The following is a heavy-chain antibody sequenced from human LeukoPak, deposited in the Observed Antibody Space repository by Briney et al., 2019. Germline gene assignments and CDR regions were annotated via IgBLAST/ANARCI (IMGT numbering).Heavy chain of an antibody. Sequence: GRSLRLSCAVFGFPFGDFPMHWVRQAPGKGLEWVSFISYDGRIKYYADSVKGRLTVSRDNSKNEMFLQMDSLRAEDTAVYYCARDVFEPDFLEWLSSFDYWGQGTLVTVSS. J-gene: IGHJ4*02. CDR3: ARDVFEPDFLEWLSSFDY. V-gene: IGHV3-30*04. CDR1: GFPFGDFP. D-gene: IGHD3-3*01. CDR2: ISYDGRIK.